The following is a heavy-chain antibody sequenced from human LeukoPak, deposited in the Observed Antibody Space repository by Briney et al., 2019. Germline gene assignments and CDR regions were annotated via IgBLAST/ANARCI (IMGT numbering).Heavy chain of an antibody. Sequence: SETLSLTCTVSGGSISSYYWSWIRQPAGKGLEWIGRIYTSGSTNYNPSLKSRVTISVDTSKNQFSLKLSSVTAADTAVYYCARHLTIPKPGAWFDPWGQGTLVTVSS. CDR2: IYTSGST. V-gene: IGHV4-4*07. CDR1: GGSISSYY. J-gene: IGHJ5*02. D-gene: IGHD3-3*01. CDR3: ARHLTIPKPGAWFDP.